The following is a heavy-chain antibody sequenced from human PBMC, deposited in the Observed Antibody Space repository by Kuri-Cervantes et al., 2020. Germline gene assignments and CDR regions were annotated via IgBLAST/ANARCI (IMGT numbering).Heavy chain of an antibody. CDR1: GGSISSSSYY. Sequence: SETLSLTCTVSGGSISSSSYYWGWIRQPPGKGLEWIGSIYYSGSTYYNPSLKSRVTISVDTSKNQFSLKLSSVTAADTAVYYCARQEDPMTTVTWYNWFDPWGQGTLVTVSS. CDR2: IYYSGST. CDR3: ARQEDPMTTVTWYNWFDP. J-gene: IGHJ5*02. D-gene: IGHD4-11*01. V-gene: IGHV4-39*01.